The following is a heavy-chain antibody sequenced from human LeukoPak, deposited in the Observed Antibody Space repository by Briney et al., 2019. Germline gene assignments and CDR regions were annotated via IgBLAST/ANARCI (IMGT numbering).Heavy chain of an antibody. CDR3: ARDLRRSDSSGYYGGDY. Sequence: GGSLRLSCVVSGFTFSSYAMSWVRQAPGKGLEWVSFIGGSGGSTYYADSVKGRFTISRDNSKNTLYLQMNSLRAEDTAVYYCARDLRRSDSSGYYGGDYWGQGTLVTVSS. J-gene: IGHJ4*02. CDR2: IGGSGGST. D-gene: IGHD3-22*01. V-gene: IGHV3-23*01. CDR1: GFTFSSYA.